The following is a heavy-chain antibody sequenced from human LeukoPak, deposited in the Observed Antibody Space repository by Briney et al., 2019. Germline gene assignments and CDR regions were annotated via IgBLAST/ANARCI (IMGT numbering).Heavy chain of an antibody. J-gene: IGHJ4*02. V-gene: IGHV1-18*01. CDR3: ARDGPRWLQFDYFDY. CDR1: GYTFNNYG. CDR2: ISAYNAKT. Sequence: ASVKVSCKTSGYTFNNYGVTWVRQAPGQGLEWMGWISAYNAKTNYAQKVQDRVTMTTDSSTSTAYMELRSLRSDDTAVYYCARDGPRWLQFDYFDYWGQGTTVTVSS. D-gene: IGHD5-12*01.